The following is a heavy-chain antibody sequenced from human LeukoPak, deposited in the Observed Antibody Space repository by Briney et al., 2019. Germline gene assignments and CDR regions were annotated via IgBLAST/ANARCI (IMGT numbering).Heavy chain of an antibody. CDR3: ARDSAPRIAVAGTIGDY. CDR2: INPNSGGT. CDR1: GYTFTGYY. J-gene: IGHJ4*02. D-gene: IGHD6-19*01. V-gene: IGHV1-2*02. Sequence: ASVKVSCKASGYTFTGYYIHWVRQAPGQGLEWMGWINPNSGGTNYAQKFQGRVTMTRDTSISTAYMELSRLRSDDTAVYYCARDSAPRIAVAGTIGDYWGQGTLVTVSS.